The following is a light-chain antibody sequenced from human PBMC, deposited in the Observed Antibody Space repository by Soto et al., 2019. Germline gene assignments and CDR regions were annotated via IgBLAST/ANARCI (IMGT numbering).Light chain of an antibody. Sequence: SVLTQPPSASGSPGQSVTISCTGTSSDVGGYQYVSWYQQYPGKAPKLMIYAVNKRPSGVPDRFSGSRSGNTASLTVSGLQAEDEAAYYCSSCAGSNNYVIGSGNKVTV. CDR2: AVN. J-gene: IGLJ1*01. V-gene: IGLV2-8*01. CDR1: SSDVGGYQY. CDR3: SSCAGSNNYV.